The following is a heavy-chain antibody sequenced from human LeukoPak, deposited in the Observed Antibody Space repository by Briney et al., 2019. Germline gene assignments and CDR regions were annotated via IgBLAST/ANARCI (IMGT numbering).Heavy chain of an antibody. CDR2: ISSSSSYI. CDR1: GFTFSSYS. J-gene: IGHJ4*02. D-gene: IGHD1-26*01. V-gene: IGHV3-21*01. Sequence: GSLRLSCAASGFTFSSYSMNWVRQAPGKGLEWVSSISSSSSYIYYADSVKGRFTISRDNAKNSLYLQMNSLRAEDTAVYYCARDYIVGATTFYYFDYWGQGTLVTVSS. CDR3: ARDYIVGATTFYYFDY.